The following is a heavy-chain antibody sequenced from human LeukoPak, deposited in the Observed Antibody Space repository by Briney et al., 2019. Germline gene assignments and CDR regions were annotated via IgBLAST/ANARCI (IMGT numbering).Heavy chain of an antibody. CDR1: GFTFSRDS. D-gene: IGHD2-15*01. J-gene: IGHJ4*02. Sequence: PGGSLRLSCAASGFTFSRDSMNWVRQAPGKGLEWISYISYDSAITYCADSVRGRLTISRDNAKNSLYLQMHSLRAEDTAVYYCVRDNPRCCGVVPANIDDYWGQGTLVTVSS. CDR2: ISYDSAIT. V-gene: IGHV3-48*01. CDR3: VRDNPRCCGVVPANIDDY.